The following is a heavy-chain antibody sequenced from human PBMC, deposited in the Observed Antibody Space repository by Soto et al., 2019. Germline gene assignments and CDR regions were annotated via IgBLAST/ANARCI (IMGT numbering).Heavy chain of an antibody. V-gene: IGHV3-23*01. CDR1: GFTFSTYA. Sequence: EVQLLESGGGLVQPGGSLRLSCAASGFTFSTYAMSWVRQAPGKGLEWVSAISGSGSNTYYADSVKGRFTISRDDSKRTLYLQMNSLRAEDTAVYYCARDPSHSYYTLFYYFDYWGQGTLVTVSS. CDR2: ISGSGSNT. D-gene: IGHD1-26*01. J-gene: IGHJ4*02. CDR3: ARDPSHSYYTLFYYFDY.